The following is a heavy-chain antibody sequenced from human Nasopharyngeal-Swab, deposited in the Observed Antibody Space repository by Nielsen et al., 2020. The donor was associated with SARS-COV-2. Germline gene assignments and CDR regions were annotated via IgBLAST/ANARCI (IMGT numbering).Heavy chain of an antibody. Sequence: RQAPGKGLEWIGSIYYSGGTYYNPSLKSRVTISVDTSKNQFSLKLSSVTAADTAVYYCARPRDSGWYREAFDIWGQGTMVTVSS. CDR2: IYYSGGT. V-gene: IGHV4-39*01. J-gene: IGHJ3*02. D-gene: IGHD6-19*01. CDR3: ARPRDSGWYREAFDI.